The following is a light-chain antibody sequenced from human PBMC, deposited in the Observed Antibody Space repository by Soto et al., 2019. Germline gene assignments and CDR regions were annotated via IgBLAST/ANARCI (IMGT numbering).Light chain of an antibody. V-gene: IGKV3-11*01. CDR3: QQRSNWPPNT. CDR1: QSVSSY. Sequence: EIVLTQSPATLSLSPGERATLCCRASQSVSSYLAWYQQKPGQAPRLLIYDASNRATGIPARFSGSGSETDFTLTISSLEPEDFAVYYCQQRSNWPPNTFGGGTKVEIK. J-gene: IGKJ4*01. CDR2: DAS.